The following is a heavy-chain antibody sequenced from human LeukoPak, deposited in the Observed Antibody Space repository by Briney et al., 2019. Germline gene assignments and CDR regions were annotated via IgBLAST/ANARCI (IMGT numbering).Heavy chain of an antibody. CDR3: ARVSGITMIVVVNSDAFDI. D-gene: IGHD3-22*01. CDR1: GGSFSGYY. V-gene: IGHV4-34*01. J-gene: IGHJ3*02. CDR2: INHSGST. Sequence: PSETLSLTCAVYGGSFSGYYWSWIRQPPGKGLEWIGEINHSGSTYYNPSLKSRVTISVDTSKNQFSLKLSSVTAADTAVYYCARVSGITMIVVVNSDAFDIWGQGTMVTVSS.